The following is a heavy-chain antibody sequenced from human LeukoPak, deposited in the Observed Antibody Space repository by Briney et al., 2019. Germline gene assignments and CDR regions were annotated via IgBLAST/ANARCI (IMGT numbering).Heavy chain of an antibody. D-gene: IGHD2-21*02. V-gene: IGHV5-51*01. CDR3: ARQKAYCGGDCPFDY. CDR2: IYPGDSDT. CDR1: GYSFTSYW. Sequence: GESLKISYKGSGYSFTSYWIGWVRQMPGKGLEWMGIIYPGDSDTRYSPSFQGQVTISADKSISTAYLQWSSLKASDTAMYYCARQKAYCGGDCPFDYWGQGTLVTVSS. J-gene: IGHJ4*02.